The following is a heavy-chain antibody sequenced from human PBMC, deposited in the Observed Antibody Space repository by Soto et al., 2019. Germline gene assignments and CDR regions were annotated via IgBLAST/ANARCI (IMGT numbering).Heavy chain of an antibody. CDR1: GFTFSSYA. J-gene: IGHJ4*02. V-gene: IGHV3-23*01. D-gene: IGHD6-19*01. CDR2: ISGSGGST. Sequence: GGSLRLSCAASGFTFSSYAMSWVRQAPGKGLEWVSAISGSGGSTYYADSVKGRFTISRDNSKNTLYLQMNSLRAEDTAVYYCAKCEGIAVAGTVTGYWGQGTLVTVSS. CDR3: AKCEGIAVAGTVTGY.